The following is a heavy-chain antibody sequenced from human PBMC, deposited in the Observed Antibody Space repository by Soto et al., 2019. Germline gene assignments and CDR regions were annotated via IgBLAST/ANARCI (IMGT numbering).Heavy chain of an antibody. V-gene: IGHV2-5*02. CDR1: GFPLHPHGGG. CDR3: AHRSYSLGYFAY. CDR2: IYWDDDK. D-gene: IGHD1-26*01. Sequence: QINLKEAGPKLVEPPQNLTLTCTFSGFPLHPHGGGCGWIRQPPGKALEWLALIYWDDDKRYSPSLRSRLTITRDTSKNQVVLTMTNMDPVDTATYYCAHRSYSLGYFAYWGQGTLVTVSS. J-gene: IGHJ4*02.